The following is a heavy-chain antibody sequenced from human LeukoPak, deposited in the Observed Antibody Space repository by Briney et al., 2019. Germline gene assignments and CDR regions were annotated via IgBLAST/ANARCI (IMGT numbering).Heavy chain of an antibody. J-gene: IGHJ4*02. D-gene: IGHD6-19*01. CDR2: IRYDGSNK. V-gene: IGHV3-30*02. Sequence: GGSLRLSCAASGFAFSSYGMHWVRQAPGKGLEWVAFIRYDGSNKYYADSVKGRFTISRDNSKNTLYLQMNSLRAEDTAVYYCAKGPGGGAVATEVWGQGTLVTVSS. CDR1: GFAFSSYG. CDR3: AKGPGGGAVATEV.